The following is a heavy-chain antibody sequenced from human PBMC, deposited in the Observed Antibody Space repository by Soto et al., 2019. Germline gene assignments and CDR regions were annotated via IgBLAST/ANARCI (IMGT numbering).Heavy chain of an antibody. CDR1: GGSVSSGSYY. D-gene: IGHD3-9*01. J-gene: IGHJ3*02. CDR3: ARVAYYDILTDAFDI. CDR2: IYYSGST. V-gene: IGHV4-61*01. Sequence: PSETLSLTCTASGGSVSSGSYYWSWIRQSPGKGLEWIGYIYYSGSTNYNPSLKSRVTISVDTSKNQFSLKLSSVTAADTAVYYCARVAYYDILTDAFDIWGQGTMVTVS.